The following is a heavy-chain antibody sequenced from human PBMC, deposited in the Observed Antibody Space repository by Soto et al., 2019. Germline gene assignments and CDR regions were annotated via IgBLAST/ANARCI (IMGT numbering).Heavy chain of an antibody. CDR2: INPNGGGT. D-gene: IGHD5-12*01. J-gene: IGHJ6*03. CDR1: GDSFNDYY. Sequence: VQLVQSGAEVKKPGASVKISCKTSGDSFNDYYIHWVRQAPGQGPEWMGWINPNGGGTKYAQKFQGRFTVTRDTSIRKVYMELSSLRSGDTVVYYCARESGGATAKLDYYYFYMDVWGKGTTVTVSS. CDR3: ARESGGATAKLDYYYFYMDV. V-gene: IGHV1-2*02.